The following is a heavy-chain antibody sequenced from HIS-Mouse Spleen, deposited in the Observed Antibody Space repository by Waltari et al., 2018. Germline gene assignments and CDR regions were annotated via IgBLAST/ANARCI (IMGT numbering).Heavy chain of an antibody. V-gene: IGHV4-39*07. D-gene: IGHD6-13*01. CDR1: GGAISSGSYY. CDR3: AREIPYSSSWYDWYFDL. CDR2: IYYSGST. J-gene: IGHJ2*01. Sequence: QLQLQESGPGLVKHSESLSLTCTVPGGAISSGSYYWGWIRQPPGKGLEWIGSIYYSGSTYYNPSLKGRVTLSVDTSKNQFSLKLSSVTAADTAVYYCAREIPYSSSWYDWYFDLWGRGTLVTVSS.